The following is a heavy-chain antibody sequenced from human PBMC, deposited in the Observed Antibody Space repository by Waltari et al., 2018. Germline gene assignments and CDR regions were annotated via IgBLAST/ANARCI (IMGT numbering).Heavy chain of an antibody. V-gene: IGHV3-7*01. CDR1: GFTFSSYW. Sequence: EVQLVESGGGLVQPGGSLRLSCAASGFTFSSYWISWVRQAPGKGLEWVANIKQDGSEKYYVDSVKGRFTISRDNAKNSLYLQMNSLRAEDTAVYYCARDQDNVDYWGQGTLVTVSS. CDR3: ARDQDNVDY. CDR2: IKQDGSEK. J-gene: IGHJ4*02.